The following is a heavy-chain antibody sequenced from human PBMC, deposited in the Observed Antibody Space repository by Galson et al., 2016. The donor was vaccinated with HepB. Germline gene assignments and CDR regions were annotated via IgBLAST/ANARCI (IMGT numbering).Heavy chain of an antibody. V-gene: IGHV4-4*02. Sequence: SETLSLTCAVSGASISDSNWWTWVRQVPGKGLEWIGEIYHTGTSNNNPFLNSRFTLSVDMSRNQFSLNITSVNAADTAVYYCARATVIPGARMVFDPWGPGTLVTVSS. CDR1: GASISDSNW. CDR2: IYHTGTS. J-gene: IGHJ5*02. CDR3: ARATVIPGARMVFDP. D-gene: IGHD2-2*01.